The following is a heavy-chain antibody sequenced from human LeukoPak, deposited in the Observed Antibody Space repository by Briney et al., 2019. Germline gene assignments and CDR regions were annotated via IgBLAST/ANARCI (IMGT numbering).Heavy chain of an antibody. CDR1: GFTFSTYS. D-gene: IGHD6-13*01. Sequence: GGSLRLSCAASGFTFSTYSMNWVRQAPGKGLEWVSSIGGSSTSIYYAGSVKGRFTISRDNAKNSLYLPMNSLRAEDTAVYYCAREEGKQQMEAFDYWGQGTLVTVSS. J-gene: IGHJ4*02. V-gene: IGHV3-21*06. CDR2: IGGSSTSI. CDR3: AREEGKQQMEAFDY.